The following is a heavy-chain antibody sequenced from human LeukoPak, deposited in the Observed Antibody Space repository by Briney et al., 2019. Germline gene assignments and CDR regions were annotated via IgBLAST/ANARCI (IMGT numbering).Heavy chain of an antibody. CDR3: ARVPAAIRYYYGMDV. Sequence: PSETLSLTCTVSGGSISSYYWSWIRQPPGKGLEWIGYIYYSGSTNYNPSLKSRVTISVDTSKNQFSLKLSSVTAADTAVYYCARVPAAIRYYYGMDVWGQGTTVTVSS. V-gene: IGHV4-59*01. J-gene: IGHJ6*02. CDR2: IYYSGST. D-gene: IGHD2-2*02. CDR1: GGSISSYY.